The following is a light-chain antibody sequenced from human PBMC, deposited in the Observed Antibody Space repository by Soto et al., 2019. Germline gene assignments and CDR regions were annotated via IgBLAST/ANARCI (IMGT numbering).Light chain of an antibody. CDR1: SSDVGPYNF. J-gene: IGLJ2*01. Sequence: QSALIQPRSVSGSPGQSVTISCTGTSSDVGPYNFVSWFQHHPGKAPKPNIFRVTQRPSGVPDRFSDSKSGDTASLTISGLQPEDEADYYCCSFAGRDTYVVFGGGTKLTVL. CDR3: CSFAGRDTYVV. V-gene: IGLV2-11*01. CDR2: RVT.